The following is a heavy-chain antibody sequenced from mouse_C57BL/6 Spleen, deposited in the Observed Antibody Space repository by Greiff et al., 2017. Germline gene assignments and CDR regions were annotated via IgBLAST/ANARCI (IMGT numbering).Heavy chain of an antibody. D-gene: IGHD1-1*01. CDR3: ARSQYCGSSDSMDY. J-gene: IGHJ4*01. V-gene: IGHV1-42*01. Sequence: EVKLQQSGPELVKPGASVKISCKASGYSFTGYYMNWVKQSPEKSLEWIGEINPSTGGTTYNQKFKAKATLTVDKSSSTAYMQLKSLTSEDSAVYYCARSQYCGSSDSMDYWGQGTSVTVSS. CDR1: GYSFTGYY. CDR2: INPSTGGT.